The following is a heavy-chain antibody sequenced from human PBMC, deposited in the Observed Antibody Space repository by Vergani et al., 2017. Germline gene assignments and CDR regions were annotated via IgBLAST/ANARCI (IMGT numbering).Heavy chain of an antibody. CDR2: IYPGDSDT. J-gene: IGHJ3*02. Sequence: EVQLMPSGAEVKKPGESLKISCKGSGYRFTSNWIGWVRQMPGKGLEWMGIIYPGDSDTRYRPSFQGQVTISADKSITTAYLQWSSLKASDTAMYYCATSLTGVAFNIWGQGTMVTVSS. V-gene: IGHV5-51*01. CDR1: GYRFTSNW. CDR3: ATSLTGVAFNI. D-gene: IGHD7-27*01.